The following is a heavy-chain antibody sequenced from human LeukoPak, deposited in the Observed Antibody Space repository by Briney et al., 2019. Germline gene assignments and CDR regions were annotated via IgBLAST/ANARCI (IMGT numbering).Heavy chain of an antibody. J-gene: IGHJ4*02. CDR3: ARGALDSSGYSPWDY. V-gene: IGHV1-46*01. CDR1: GYTFTSFY. Sequence: ASVKVSCKASGYTFTSFYLHWVRQAPGQGLQWMGIINPSGGSTNYAQKFQGRVTVTRDTSTSTLYMELSSLRSEDTAVYYRARGALDSSGYSPWDYWGQGTLVTVSS. D-gene: IGHD3-22*01. CDR2: INPSGGST.